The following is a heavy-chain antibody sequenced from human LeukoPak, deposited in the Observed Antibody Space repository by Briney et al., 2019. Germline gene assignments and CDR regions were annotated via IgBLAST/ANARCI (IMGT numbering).Heavy chain of an antibody. CDR2: INPSGGDT. V-gene: IGHV1-46*01. CDR3: AREVMDNLRFDY. Sequence: ASVKVSCKASGYTFTSYYMHWVRQAPGQGLEWMGIINPSGGDTSYAQKFQGRLTMTRDTSTNTVYMGLTSLRSEDTAVYYCAREVMDNLRFDYWGQGSLVTV. CDR1: GYTFTSYY. J-gene: IGHJ4*02. D-gene: IGHD1-14*01.